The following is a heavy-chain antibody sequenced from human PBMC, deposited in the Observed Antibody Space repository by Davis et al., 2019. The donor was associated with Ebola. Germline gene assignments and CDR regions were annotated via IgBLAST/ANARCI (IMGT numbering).Heavy chain of an antibody. J-gene: IGHJ3*02. Sequence: GESLKISCKVSGYTFTDYWIAWVRQMPGKGLEWVGIIHPGDSDTRYSPSFQGQVTISADKYLNTAYLQWSSLRPSDTAIYYCARREGIASGHGYGFDIWGQGTSVTVSS. CDR2: IHPGDSDT. V-gene: IGHV5-51*01. CDR3: ARREGIASGHGYGFDI. CDR1: GYTFTDYW. D-gene: IGHD5-12*01.